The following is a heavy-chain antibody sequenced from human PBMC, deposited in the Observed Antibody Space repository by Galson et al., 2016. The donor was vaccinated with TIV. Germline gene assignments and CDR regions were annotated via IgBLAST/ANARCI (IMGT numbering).Heavy chain of an antibody. CDR2: IIPIHGLS. CDR1: GDTFRTYT. CDR3: ARSDKYYVERAGFDY. D-gene: IGHD3-16*01. J-gene: IGHJ4*02. Sequence: SVKVSCKASGDTFRTYTISWVRQAPGQGLEWMGGIIPIHGLSNHAQRFQGRVTFTTDASKTTAHMELTSLTSEDTAVYYCARSDKYYVERAGFDYWGQGTLVTVSS. V-gene: IGHV1-69*16.